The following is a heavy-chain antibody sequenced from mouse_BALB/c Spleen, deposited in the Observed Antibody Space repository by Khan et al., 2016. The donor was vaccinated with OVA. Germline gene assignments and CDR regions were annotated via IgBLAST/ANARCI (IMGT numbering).Heavy chain of an antibody. Sequence: EVQLQESGAELVRPGALVKLSCKASGFNIKDYYIHWVKQRPEQGLEWIGWIDPENDNTIYDPKFQAQALITADTSSNKAYLQLSSLASEDTAVDYCARSGYSAWFAYWGQGTLVTVSA. CDR1: GFNIKDYY. CDR2: IDPENDNT. CDR3: ARSGYSAWFAY. J-gene: IGHJ3*01. V-gene: IGHV14-1*02.